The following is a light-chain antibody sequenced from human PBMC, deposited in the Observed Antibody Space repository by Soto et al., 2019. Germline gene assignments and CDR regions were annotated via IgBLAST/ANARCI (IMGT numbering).Light chain of an antibody. CDR3: QQFGSSPGFT. CDR2: GTS. V-gene: IGKV3-20*01. CDR1: QNINSRY. Sequence: EIVLTQSPGTLSLSPGERATLSCRASQNINSRYLAWYQQKPGQAPRILIYGTSSRATGIPDRFSGSGSGTDFTLTISRLEPEDFAVYYCQQFGSSPGFTFGPGTKVDIK. J-gene: IGKJ3*01.